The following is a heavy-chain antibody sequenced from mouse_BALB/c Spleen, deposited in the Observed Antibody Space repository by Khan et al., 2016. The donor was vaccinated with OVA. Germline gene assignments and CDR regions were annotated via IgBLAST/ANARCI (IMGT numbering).Heavy chain of an antibody. V-gene: IGHV5-6-2*01. CDR3: ARHYDYDGEIAY. Sequence: EVELVESGGGLVKLGGSLKLSCEASGFTFSSYYMSWVRQTPEKRLELVAAIKGNGGTTYYTDTVKGRFTISRDNAKNILYLQMSSLKSEDTALYYCARHYDYDGEIAYWGQGTLVTVSA. CDR2: IKGNGGTT. J-gene: IGHJ3*01. D-gene: IGHD2-4*01. CDR1: GFTFSSYY.